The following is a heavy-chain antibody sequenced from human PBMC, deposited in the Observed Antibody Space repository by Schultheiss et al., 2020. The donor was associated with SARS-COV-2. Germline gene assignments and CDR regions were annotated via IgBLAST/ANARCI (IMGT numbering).Heavy chain of an antibody. CDR3: ARWPTNYYDSSGYVRPVDY. D-gene: IGHD3-22*01. CDR1: GGSISSYY. CDR2: IYRSGIT. Sequence: SETLSLTCAVYGGSISSYYWSWIRQPPGKGLEWIGSIYRSGITYYSPSLKSRVTISVDTSKNQFSLKLSSVTAADTAVYYCARWPTNYYDSSGYVRPVDYWGQGTLVTVSS. J-gene: IGHJ4*02. V-gene: IGHV4-4*08.